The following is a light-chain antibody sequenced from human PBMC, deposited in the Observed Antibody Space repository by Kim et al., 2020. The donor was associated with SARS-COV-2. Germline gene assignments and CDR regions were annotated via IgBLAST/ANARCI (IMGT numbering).Light chain of an antibody. CDR1: QSISSY. V-gene: IGKV1-39*01. J-gene: IGKJ4*01. CDR2: AAS. Sequence: DIQMTQSPSSLSASVGDRVTITCRASQSISSYLNWYQHKPGKAPKVLIYAASSLQSGVPSRFSGSGSGTDFTLTISSLQPEDFATYYCQQSYSTPLTFGGGTKVDIK. CDR3: QQSYSTPLT.